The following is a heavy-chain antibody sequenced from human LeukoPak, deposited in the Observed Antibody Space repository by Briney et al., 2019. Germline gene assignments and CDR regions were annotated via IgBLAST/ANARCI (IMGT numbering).Heavy chain of an antibody. CDR1: GLTVTNAW. V-gene: IGHV3-15*07. CDR3: TKDPPLTGGVYSAH. CDR2: IKSKVDGGTT. D-gene: IGHD7-27*01. J-gene: IGHJ4*02. Sequence: GGSLRLSCSASGLTVTNAWMNWVRQTPGKGLEWVGLIKSKVDGGTTDYAAPVKGRFTISRDDSENTLYLQMSSLKIEDTAIYYCTKDPPLTGGVYSAHWGPGTLVTVSS.